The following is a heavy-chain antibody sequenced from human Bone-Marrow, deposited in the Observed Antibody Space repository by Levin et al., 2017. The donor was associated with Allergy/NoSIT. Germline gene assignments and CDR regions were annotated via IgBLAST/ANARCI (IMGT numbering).Heavy chain of an antibody. D-gene: IGHD3-10*01. CDR3: AKDVLTMGRGVTYHYYYGMDV. CDR2: ISYDGSNK. J-gene: IGHJ6*02. CDR1: GFTFSSYG. Sequence: GESLKISCAASGFTFSSYGMHWVRQAPGKGLEWVAVISYDGSNKYYADSVKGRFTISRDNSKNTLYLQMNSLRAEDTAVYYCAKDVLTMGRGVTYHYYYGMDVWGQGTTVTVSS. V-gene: IGHV3-30*18.